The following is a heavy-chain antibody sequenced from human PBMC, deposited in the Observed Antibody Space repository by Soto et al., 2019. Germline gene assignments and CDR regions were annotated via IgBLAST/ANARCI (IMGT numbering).Heavy chain of an antibody. Sequence: PGGSLRLSCAASGFTFSNYAMSWVRQAPGKGLEWVSAISGSGGRTYYADSVKGRFTISRDYSKNTLYLQMNSLRSEDTAVYYCAKDLRLELRLFDYWGQGTLVTSPQ. V-gene: IGHV3-23*01. CDR3: AKDLRLELRLFDY. CDR2: ISGSGGRT. J-gene: IGHJ4*02. CDR1: GFTFSNYA. D-gene: IGHD1-7*01.